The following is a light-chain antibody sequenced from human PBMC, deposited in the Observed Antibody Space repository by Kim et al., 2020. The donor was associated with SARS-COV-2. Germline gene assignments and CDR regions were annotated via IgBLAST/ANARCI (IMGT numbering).Light chain of an antibody. J-gene: IGLJ3*02. CDR1: SSDVGGYNY. CDR2: DVS. V-gene: IGLV2-11*01. CDR3: CSNAGSSWV. Sequence: QSALTQPRSVSGSPGQTVAISCTGTSSDVGGYNYVSWYQQHPGKAPKFMIYDVSKRPSGVPDRFTGSKSGNTASLTISGLQAGDEADYYCCSNAGSSWVYGAGTQLTVL.